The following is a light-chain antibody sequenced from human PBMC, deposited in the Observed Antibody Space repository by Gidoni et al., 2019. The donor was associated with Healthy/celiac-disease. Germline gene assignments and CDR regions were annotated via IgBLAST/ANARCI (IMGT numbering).Light chain of an antibody. CDR2: EVS. J-gene: IGLJ2*01. Sequence: QSALTQPASVSGSPGQSITISCTGTSSDVGGYNYVSWYQQHPGKAPKLMIYEVSNRPSGVSNRFSGSKSGNTASLTISGLQAEDEADYYCSSYTSSSTPVVCG. V-gene: IGLV2-14*01. CDR3: SSYTSSSTPVV. CDR1: SSDVGGYNY.